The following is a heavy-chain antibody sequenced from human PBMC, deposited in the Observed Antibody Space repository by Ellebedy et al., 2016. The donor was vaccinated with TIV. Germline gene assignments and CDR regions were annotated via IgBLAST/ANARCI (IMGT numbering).Heavy chain of an antibody. J-gene: IGHJ6*02. Sequence: GGSLRLXXAASGFTFSSYSMNWVRQAPGKGLEWVSSISSSSSYIYYADSVKGRFTISRDNAKNSLYLQMNSLRAEDTAVYYCARDGLSIVVVTPNYGMDVWGQGTTVTVSS. CDR1: GFTFSSYS. D-gene: IGHD2-21*02. CDR3: ARDGLSIVVVTPNYGMDV. V-gene: IGHV3-21*01. CDR2: ISSSSSYI.